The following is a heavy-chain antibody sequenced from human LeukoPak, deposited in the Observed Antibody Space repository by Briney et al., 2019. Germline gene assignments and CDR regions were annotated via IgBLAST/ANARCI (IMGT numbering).Heavy chain of an antibody. J-gene: IGHJ3*02. Sequence: GGSLGHSCAASGFSFSSYTMRWVRQTPGKGLEWVSSINYSGSGTYYADSVKGRFTISRDNSKNTVYLQMNSLRAEDTAIYYCAKSRDYTIDIWGQGTMVTVSS. V-gene: IGHV3-23*01. CDR1: GFSFSSYT. CDR3: AKSRDYTIDI. CDR2: INYSGSGT. D-gene: IGHD2-2*02.